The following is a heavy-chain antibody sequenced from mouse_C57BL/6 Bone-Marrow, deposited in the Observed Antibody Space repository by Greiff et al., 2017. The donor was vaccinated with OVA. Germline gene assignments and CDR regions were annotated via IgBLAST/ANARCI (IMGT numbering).Heavy chain of an antibody. CDR3: ARTYYGSDY. CDR1: GYTFTDYY. V-gene: IGHV1-26*01. CDR2: INPNNGGT. J-gene: IGHJ2*01. Sequence: EVQLQQSGPELVKPGASVKISCKASGYTFTDYYMNWVKQSHGKSLEWIGDINPNNGGTSYNQKFKGKATLTVDKSSSTAYMELRSLTSEDSAVYYCARTYYGSDYWGRGTTLTVSA. D-gene: IGHD1-1*01.